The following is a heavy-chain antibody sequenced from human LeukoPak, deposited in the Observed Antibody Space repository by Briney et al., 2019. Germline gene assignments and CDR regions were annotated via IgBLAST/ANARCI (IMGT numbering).Heavy chain of an antibody. J-gene: IGHJ4*02. D-gene: IGHD3-22*01. CDR1: GYSFTSYW. V-gene: IGHV5-51*01. CDR3: ARQAYYDSSGYYYVDY. CDR2: IYPGDSDT. Sequence: GESLQISCKGSGYSFTSYWIGWVRQMPGKGLEWMGIIYPGDSDTRYSPSFQGQVTISADKSISTAYLQWSSLKASDTAMYYCARQAYYDSSGYYYVDYWGQGTLVTVSS.